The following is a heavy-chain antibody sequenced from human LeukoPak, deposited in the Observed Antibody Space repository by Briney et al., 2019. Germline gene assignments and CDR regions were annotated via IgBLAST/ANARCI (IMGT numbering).Heavy chain of an antibody. CDR1: VGSISSSSYY. J-gene: IGHJ4*02. V-gene: IGHV4-39*01. Sequence: PSETLSLTCTVSVGSISSSSYYWGWIRQPPGKGLEWIGSIYYSGSTYYNPSLKSRVTISVDTSKNQFSLKLSSVTAADTAVYYCARPLYSSGWYYFDYWGQGTLVTVSS. CDR2: IYYSGST. D-gene: IGHD6-19*01. CDR3: ARPLYSSGWYYFDY.